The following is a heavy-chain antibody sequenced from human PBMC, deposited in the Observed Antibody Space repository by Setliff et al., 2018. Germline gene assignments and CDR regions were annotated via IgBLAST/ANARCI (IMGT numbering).Heavy chain of an antibody. CDR1: GFTFSSYE. D-gene: IGHD6-19*01. V-gene: IGHV3-48*03. CDR3: ASPKRGWYSDRLDY. CDR2: ISSSGSTI. Sequence: GSLRLSCAASGFTFSSYEMNWVRQAPGKGLEWVSYISSSGSTIYYADSVKGRFTISRDNAKNSLYLQMNSLRAEDTAVYYCASPKRGWYSDRLDYWGQGTLVTVSS. J-gene: IGHJ4*02.